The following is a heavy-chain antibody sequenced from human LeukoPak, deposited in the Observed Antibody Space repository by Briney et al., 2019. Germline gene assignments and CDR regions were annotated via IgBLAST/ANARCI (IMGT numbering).Heavy chain of an antibody. CDR2: MNPNSGNT. D-gene: IGHD2-2*01. J-gene: IGHJ6*03. CDR1: GYTFTSYD. CDR3: ARESGTHRHCSSTSCYGVYYYYYMDV. Sequence: GASVKVSCKASGYTFTSYDIIWVRQATGQGLEWMGWMNPNSGNTGYAQKFQGRVTITRNTSISTAYMELSSLRSEDTAVYYCARESGTHRHCSSTSCYGVYYYYYMDVWGKGTTVTVSS. V-gene: IGHV1-8*03.